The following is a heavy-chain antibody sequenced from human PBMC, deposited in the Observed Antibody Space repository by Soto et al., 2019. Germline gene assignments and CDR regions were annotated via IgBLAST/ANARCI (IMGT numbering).Heavy chain of an antibody. CDR3: ARYMVAGRTYYFDY. Sequence: EVQLVESGGRLVQPGGSLRLSCAASGFTFSAFWMTWVRQAPGKGLEWVVNIREDGSVKYYADSVKGRFTISRDNAKNSLFLLMNSLRVDDTAVYYCARYMVAGRTYYFDYWGQGTLVTVSS. D-gene: IGHD3-10*01. CDR2: IREDGSVK. CDR1: GFTFSAFW. V-gene: IGHV3-7*03. J-gene: IGHJ4*02.